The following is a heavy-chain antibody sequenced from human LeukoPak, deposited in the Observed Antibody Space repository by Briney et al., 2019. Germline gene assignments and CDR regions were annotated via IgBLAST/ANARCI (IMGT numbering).Heavy chain of an antibody. J-gene: IGHJ4*02. Sequence: GRSLRLSCAASGFTFSRNSMHWVRQVPGKGLEWVAVISYDGSKKYYADSVKGRFTLSRDNPKNTLYLQMNSLRAEDTAVYYCARDGLYDSGTYIDYWGQGTLVTVSS. CDR2: ISYDGSKK. V-gene: IGHV3-30-3*01. CDR1: GFTFSRNS. D-gene: IGHD3-10*01. CDR3: ARDGLYDSGTYIDY.